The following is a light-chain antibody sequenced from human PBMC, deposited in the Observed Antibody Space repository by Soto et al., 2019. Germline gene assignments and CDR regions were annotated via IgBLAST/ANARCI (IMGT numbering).Light chain of an antibody. CDR2: NNN. CDR3: QSYDSSLSGSYV. V-gene: IGLV1-40*01. J-gene: IGLJ1*01. Sequence: QSVLTHPPSVSGAPGQRVTISCTGSSSNIGAGYDVHWYQRLPGTAPKVLIYNNNNRPSGVPDRFSGSKSGTSASLAITGLQAEDEADYYCQSYDSSLSGSYVFGTGTKLTVL. CDR1: SSNIGAGYD.